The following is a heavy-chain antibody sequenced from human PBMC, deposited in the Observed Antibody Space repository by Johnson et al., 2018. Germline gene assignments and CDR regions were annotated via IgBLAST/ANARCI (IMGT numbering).Heavy chain of an antibody. CDR2: ISSDGSNK. V-gene: IGHV3-30-3*01. J-gene: IGHJ3*01. Sequence: QLVESGGGVVQRGRSLRLSCAASGFTFSSYPMHWVRPAPGKELEWVAIISSDGSNKYYADSVKGRFPISRDNSKNTLYLQMNRLRCDDTAMYYCARDSPGGNPHDAFDVWGQGTMVTVSS. CDR3: ARDSPGGNPHDAFDV. CDR1: GFTFSSYP. D-gene: IGHD4-23*01.